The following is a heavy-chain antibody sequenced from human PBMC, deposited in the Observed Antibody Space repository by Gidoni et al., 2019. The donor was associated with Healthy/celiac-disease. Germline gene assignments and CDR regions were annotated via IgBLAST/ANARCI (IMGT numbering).Heavy chain of an antibody. J-gene: IGHJ6*03. CDR3: ARVAEASYYYYMDV. CDR2: INPNRGGR. V-gene: IGHV1-2*06. CDR1: GYTVTGYY. Sequence: QVQLVQSGAELKKPGASVKVSCKASGYTVTGYYMHWVRQAPGQGLEWMVRINPNRGGRNYRQKFQGRVTMTRDTSLSTPYMELSRLRSDDTAVYYCARVAEASYYYYMDVWGKGTTVTVSS.